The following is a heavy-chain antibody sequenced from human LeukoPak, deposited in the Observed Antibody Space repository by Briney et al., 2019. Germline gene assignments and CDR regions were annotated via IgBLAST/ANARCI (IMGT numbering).Heavy chain of an antibody. J-gene: IGHJ3*02. V-gene: IGHV1-69*05. D-gene: IGHD1-1*01. CDR3: ARDERQTDAFDI. Sequence: ASVKVSCKASGGTFSSYAISWVRQAPGQGLEWMGGIIPIFGTANYAQKFQGRVTITTDESTSTAYMELSSLRSVDTAVYYCARDERQTDAFDIWGQGTMVTVSS. CDR1: GGTFSSYA. CDR2: IIPIFGTA.